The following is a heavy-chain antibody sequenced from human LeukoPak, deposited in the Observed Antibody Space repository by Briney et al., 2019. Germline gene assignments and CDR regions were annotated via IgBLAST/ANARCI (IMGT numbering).Heavy chain of an antibody. D-gene: IGHD3-16*01. CDR3: ARGLRYYYYGMDV. CDR1: GFTFSDYY. CDR2: ISSSSSYT. J-gene: IGHJ6*02. Sequence: GGSLRLSCAASGFTFSDYYMSWIRQAPAKGLECVSYISSSSSYTNYADSVKGRFTISRDNAKNSLYLQMDSLRAEDTAVYYCARGLRYYYYGMDVWGQGTTVTVSS. V-gene: IGHV3-11*06.